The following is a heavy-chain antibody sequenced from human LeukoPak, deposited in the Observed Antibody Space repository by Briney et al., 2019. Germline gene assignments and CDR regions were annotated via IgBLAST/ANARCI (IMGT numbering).Heavy chain of an antibody. V-gene: IGHV4-59*01. CDR3: ARTGRDGYNLDYYYMDV. Sequence: KPSETLSLTCTVAGGSISSYYWSWIRQPPGKGLEWIGYIYYSGSTNYNPSLKSRVTISVDTSKNQFSLKLSSVTAADTAVYYCARTGRDGYNLDYYYMDVWGKGTTVTVSS. J-gene: IGHJ6*03. D-gene: IGHD5-24*01. CDR1: GGSISSYY. CDR2: IYYSGST.